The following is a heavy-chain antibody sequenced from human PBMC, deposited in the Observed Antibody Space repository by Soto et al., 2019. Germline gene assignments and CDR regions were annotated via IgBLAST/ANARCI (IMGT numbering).Heavy chain of an antibody. V-gene: IGHV3-7*01. CDR1: GFTFSSYW. CDR3: ARDSSGYYEFDY. D-gene: IGHD3-22*01. Sequence: GGSLRLSCAASGFTFSSYWMSWVRQAPGKGLEWVANIKQDGSEKYYVGSVKGRFTISRDNAKNSLYLQMNSLRDEDTAVYYCARDSSGYYEFDYWGQGTLVTVSS. CDR2: IKQDGSEK. J-gene: IGHJ4*02.